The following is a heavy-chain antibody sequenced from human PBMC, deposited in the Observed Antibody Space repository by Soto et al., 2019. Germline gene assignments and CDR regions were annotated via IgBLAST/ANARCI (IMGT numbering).Heavy chain of an antibody. J-gene: IGHJ4*02. D-gene: IGHD1-26*01. Sequence: QVTLKESGPVLVKPTETLTLTCTVSGFSLSNARMGVSWIRQPPGKALEWLAHIFSNDEKSYSTSLKSRLTTTKDTAKSRVVPTMNNMDPVDTATYYCARHGRGVGARPLDYWCQGTLVTVSS. CDR2: IFSNDEK. CDR3: ARHGRGVGARPLDY. V-gene: IGHV2-26*01. CDR1: GFSLSNARMG.